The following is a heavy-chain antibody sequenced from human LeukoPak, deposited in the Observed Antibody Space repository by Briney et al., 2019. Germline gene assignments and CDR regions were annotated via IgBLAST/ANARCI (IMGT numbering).Heavy chain of an antibody. V-gene: IGHV3-21*01. J-gene: IGHJ4*02. CDR2: ISSSSSYI. CDR3: ARGIGTVLRGDHFDY. D-gene: IGHD1-14*01. CDR1: GFTFSSYS. Sequence: PGGSLRLSCAASGFTFSSYSMNWVRQAPGKGLEWVSSISSSSSYIYYADSVKGRFTISRDNSKNTLFLQMNSLRVEDTAVYYCARGIGTVLRGDHFDYWGQGTLVTVSS.